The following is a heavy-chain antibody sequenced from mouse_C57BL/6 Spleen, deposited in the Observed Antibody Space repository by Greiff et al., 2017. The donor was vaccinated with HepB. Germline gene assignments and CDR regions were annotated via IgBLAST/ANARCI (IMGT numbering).Heavy chain of an antibody. V-gene: IGHV1-76*01. CDR3: AREDPYFDV. CDR2: IYPGSGNT. J-gene: IGHJ1*03. Sequence: QVQLQESGAELVGPGASVKLSCKASGYTFTDYYINWVKQRPGQGLEWIARIYPGSGNTYYNEKFKCKATLTAEKSSSTAYMQLSSLTSEDSAVYFCAREDPYFDVWGTGTTVTVSS. CDR1: GYTFTDYY.